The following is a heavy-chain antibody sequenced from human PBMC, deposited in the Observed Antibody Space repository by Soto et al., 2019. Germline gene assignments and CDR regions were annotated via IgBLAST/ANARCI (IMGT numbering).Heavy chain of an antibody. CDR2: ISGSGGST. D-gene: IGHD2-2*01. J-gene: IGHJ4*02. V-gene: IGHV3-23*01. CDR3: AKPYCSSTSCPPGDY. Sequence: EVQLLESGGGLVQPGGSLRLSCAASGFTFSSYAMSWVRQAPGKGLEWISAISGSGGSTYYADSVKGRFTISRDNSKNTLYLQMNSLRAEDTAVYYCAKPYCSSTSCPPGDYWGQGTLVTVSS. CDR1: GFTFSSYA.